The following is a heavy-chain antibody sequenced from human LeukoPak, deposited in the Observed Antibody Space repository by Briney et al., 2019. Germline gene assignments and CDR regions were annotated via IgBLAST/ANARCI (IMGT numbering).Heavy chain of an antibody. D-gene: IGHD5-18*01. J-gene: IGHJ6*03. V-gene: IGHV1-69*06. CDR3: ARVNQGYSYGSGYYYYYMDV. Sequence: ASVKVSCKASGGTFSSYAISWVRQAPGQGLEWMGGIIPIFGTANYAQKFQGRVTITADKSTSTAYMGLSSLRSEDTAVYYCARVNQGYSYGSGYYYYYMDVWGKGTTVTVSS. CDR1: GGTFSSYA. CDR2: IIPIFGTA.